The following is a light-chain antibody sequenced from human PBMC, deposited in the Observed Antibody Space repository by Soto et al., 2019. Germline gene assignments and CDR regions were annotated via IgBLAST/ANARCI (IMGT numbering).Light chain of an antibody. V-gene: IGLV2-14*03. CDR2: DVS. Sequence: QSVLTQPASVSGSPGQSITISCTGTSSDVGGYNYVSWYQQHPGKAPKLMIYDVSNRPSGVSNRFSGSKSGNTASLTISGLQAEDEDDYYCSWYTSSSLHVFGTGTKLTVL. CDR1: SSDVGGYNY. J-gene: IGLJ1*01. CDR3: SWYTSSSLHV.